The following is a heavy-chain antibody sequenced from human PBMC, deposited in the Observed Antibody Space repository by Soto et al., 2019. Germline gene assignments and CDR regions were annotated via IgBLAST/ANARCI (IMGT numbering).Heavy chain of an antibody. V-gene: IGHV2-70*01. Sequence: VSGHTLVNPTQTLTLTCTFSGFSLSTRGMCVSWIRQPPGKALEWLALIDWGDEKYYSTSLKTRLTISKDTSKNQVVLTMTNMDPVDTATYYCARIRNTRGSGWYYFDYWGQGTLVTVSS. CDR2: IDWGDEK. CDR1: GFSLSTRGMC. J-gene: IGHJ4*02. CDR3: ARIRNTRGSGWYYFDY. D-gene: IGHD6-19*01.